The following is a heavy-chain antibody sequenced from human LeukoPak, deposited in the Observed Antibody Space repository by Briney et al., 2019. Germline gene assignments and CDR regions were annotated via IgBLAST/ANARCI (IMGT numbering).Heavy chain of an antibody. V-gene: IGHV3-74*01. J-gene: IGHJ4*02. CDR2: IDSDGSST. Sequence: GGSLRLSCAASGFTFSRNWMHWVRQAPGKGLVWVSRIDSDGSSTTYADSVKGRFIISRDNAKNTLYLQMNSLRAEDTAVYYCARWGVWGSYRPIDYWGQGSLVTVSS. CDR3: ARWGVWGSYRPIDY. CDR1: GFTFSRNW. D-gene: IGHD3-16*02.